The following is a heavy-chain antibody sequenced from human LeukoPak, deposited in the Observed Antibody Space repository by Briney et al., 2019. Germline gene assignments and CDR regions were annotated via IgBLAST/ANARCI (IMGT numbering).Heavy chain of an antibody. V-gene: IGHV3-23*01. CDR2: IGASGGST. CDR1: GFTFSSYA. Sequence: GGSLRLSCAASGFTFSSYAMSWVRQAPGKGLEWVSGIGASGGSTYYADSVEGRFTISRDNSKNTLYLQMNSLRTEDTAVYYCAKAEGYDILTGLDYWGQGTLVTVSS. J-gene: IGHJ4*02. D-gene: IGHD3-9*01. CDR3: AKAEGYDILTGLDY.